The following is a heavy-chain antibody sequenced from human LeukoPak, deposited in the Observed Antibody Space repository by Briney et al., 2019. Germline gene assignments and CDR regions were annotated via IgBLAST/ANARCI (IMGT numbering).Heavy chain of an antibody. Sequence: SETLSLTCTVSGGSISSSSYYWGWIRQPPGKGLEWIGYIYYSGSTNYNPSLKSRVTISVDTSKNQFSLKLSSVTAADTAVYYCARAGYDILTGYPNFDYWGQGTLVTVSS. V-gene: IGHV4-61*05. J-gene: IGHJ4*02. D-gene: IGHD3-9*01. CDR3: ARAGYDILTGYPNFDY. CDR2: IYYSGST. CDR1: GGSISSSSYY.